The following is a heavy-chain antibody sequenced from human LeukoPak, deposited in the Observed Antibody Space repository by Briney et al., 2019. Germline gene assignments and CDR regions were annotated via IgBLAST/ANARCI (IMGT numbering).Heavy chain of an antibody. CDR2: INPNSGGT. J-gene: IGHJ4*02. CDR3: ASAPMGDLRPFDY. V-gene: IGHV1-2*02. CDR1: GYTFTGYY. D-gene: IGHD2-21*02. Sequence: ASVKVSCKASGYTFTGYYMHWVRQAPGQGLEWMGWINPNSGGTNYAQKFQGRVTMTRGTSISTAYMELSRLRSDDTAVYYCASAPMGDLRPFDYWGQGTLVTVSS.